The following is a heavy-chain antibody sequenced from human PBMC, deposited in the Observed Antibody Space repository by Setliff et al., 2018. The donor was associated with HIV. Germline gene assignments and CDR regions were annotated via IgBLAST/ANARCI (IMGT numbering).Heavy chain of an antibody. Sequence: SETLSLTCSVSGGSVNSYHWSWIRQPPGKGLEWIGYIYKSGTTNYSPSLKSRVTISVDTSKNQFSLKLNSVTAADTAVYYCARAKSLVRGVNYFDYWGQGTLVTVSS. CDR2: IYKSGTT. CDR3: ARAKSLVRGVNYFDY. CDR1: GGSVNSYH. V-gene: IGHV4-59*02. D-gene: IGHD3-10*01. J-gene: IGHJ4*02.